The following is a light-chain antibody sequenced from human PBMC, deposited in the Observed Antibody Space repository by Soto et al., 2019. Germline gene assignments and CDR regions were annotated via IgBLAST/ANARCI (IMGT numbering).Light chain of an antibody. V-gene: IGKV3-11*01. J-gene: IGKJ4*01. CDR1: QSVSSY. Sequence: DIVLTQSPATLSLSPGVRTTLSCRASQSVSSYLAWYQQKPGQAPRLLIYDASNRATGIPARFSGSGSGTDFTLTISSLEPEDFAVYYCQQRSNWPLTFGGGTKVDSK. CDR3: QQRSNWPLT. CDR2: DAS.